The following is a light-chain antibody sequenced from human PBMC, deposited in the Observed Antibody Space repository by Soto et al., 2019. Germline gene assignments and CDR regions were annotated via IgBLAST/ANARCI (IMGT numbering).Light chain of an antibody. V-gene: IGKV1-5*03. CDR2: KAS. CDR1: QSISSW. CDR3: QQYNSYPYT. Sequence: DIQMTQSPSTLSASVGDRVIITCRASQSISSWLAWYQQKPGKAPKLLIYKASNLKSGVPSRFSGSASGTEFTLTISSLQPDDFATYYCQQYNSYPYTFGQGTKLEIK. J-gene: IGKJ2*01.